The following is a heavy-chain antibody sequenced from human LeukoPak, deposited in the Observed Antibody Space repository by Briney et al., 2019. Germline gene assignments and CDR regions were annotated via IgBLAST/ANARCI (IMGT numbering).Heavy chain of an antibody. CDR3: ATGRGYSSSSSALFDY. CDR2: ISWNSGSI. J-gene: IGHJ4*02. Sequence: GGSLRLSCAASGFTFDDYAMHWVRQAPGKGLEWVSGISWNSGSIGYADSVKGRFTISRDNSKNTLYLQMNSLRAEDTAVYYCATGRGYSSSSSALFDYWGQGTLVTVSS. D-gene: IGHD6-6*01. CDR1: GFTFDDYA. V-gene: IGHV3-9*01.